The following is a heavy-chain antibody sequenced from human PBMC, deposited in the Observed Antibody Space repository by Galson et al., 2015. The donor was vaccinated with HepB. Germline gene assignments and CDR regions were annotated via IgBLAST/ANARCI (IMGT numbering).Heavy chain of an antibody. V-gene: IGHV1-69*13. CDR1: GGSFSSYA. D-gene: IGHD4-11*01. CDR2: IIPIFGTA. CDR3: ARTTDYSNYVGQWYFDL. J-gene: IGHJ2*01. Sequence: SVKVSCKASGGSFSSYALSWMRQAPGQGLEWMGGIIPIFGTANYAQKFQGRATITADESTNTNYLELSSLRFEDTAVYYCARTTDYSNYVGQWYFDLWGRGTLVTVSS.